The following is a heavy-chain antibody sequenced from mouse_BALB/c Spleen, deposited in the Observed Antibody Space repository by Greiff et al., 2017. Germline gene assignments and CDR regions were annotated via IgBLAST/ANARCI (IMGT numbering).Heavy chain of an antibody. J-gene: IGHJ4*01. D-gene: IGHD1-1*01. CDR3: ARSYYYGSSYDYAMDY. CDR1: GFTFSSFG. V-gene: IGHV5-17*02. CDR2: ISSGSSTI. Sequence: EVNVVESGGGLVQPGGSRKLSCAASGFTFSSFGMHWVRQAPEKGLEWVAYISSGSSTIYYADTVKGRFTISRDNPKNTLFLQMTSLRSEDTAMYYCARSYYYGSSYDYAMDYWGQGTSVTVSS.